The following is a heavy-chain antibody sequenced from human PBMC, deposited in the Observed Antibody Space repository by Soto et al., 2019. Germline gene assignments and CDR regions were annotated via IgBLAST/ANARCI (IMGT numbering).Heavy chain of an antibody. CDR2: MNPNSGNT. D-gene: IGHD4-17*01. V-gene: IGHV1-8*01. J-gene: IGHJ6*02. CDR3: ARGHENGDYVDYGMDV. Sequence: QVQLVQSGAEVKKPGASVKVSCKASGYTFTSYDINWVRQATGQVLEWMGWMNPNSGNTGYEQKFQGRVTMTRNTSISTAYMELSSLRSEDTAVYYCARGHENGDYVDYGMDVWGQGTTVTVSS. CDR1: GYTFTSYD.